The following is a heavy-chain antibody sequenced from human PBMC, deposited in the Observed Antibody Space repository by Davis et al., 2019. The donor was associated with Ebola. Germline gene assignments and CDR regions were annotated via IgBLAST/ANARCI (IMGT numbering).Heavy chain of an antibody. D-gene: IGHD6-19*01. CDR3: TRLWSSGDY. CDR2: IRSKANSYAT. V-gene: IGHV3-73*01. CDR1: GFTFSSYG. J-gene: IGHJ4*02. Sequence: GESLKISCAASGFTFSSYGMHWVRQASGKGLEWVGRIRSKANSYATAYAASVKGRFTISRDDSKNTAYLQMNSLKTEDTAVYYCTRLWSSGDYWGQGTLVTVSS.